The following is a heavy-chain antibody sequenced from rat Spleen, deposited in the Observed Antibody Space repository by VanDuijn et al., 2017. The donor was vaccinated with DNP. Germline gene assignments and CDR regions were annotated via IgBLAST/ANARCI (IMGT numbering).Heavy chain of an antibody. J-gene: IGHJ3*01. CDR3: ARRDYPVPAY. Sequence: EVQVVESGGGLVQPGRSLKLSCAASGFTFNNYDMAWVRQAPTKGLEWVASITYSDSTTYYPDSVKGRFTISRDDAKSSLYLQMNSLKSEDTATYYCARRDYPVPAYWGQGTLVTVSS. CDR1: GFTFNNYD. CDR2: ITYSDSTT. D-gene: IGHD1-4*01. V-gene: IGHV5S23*01.